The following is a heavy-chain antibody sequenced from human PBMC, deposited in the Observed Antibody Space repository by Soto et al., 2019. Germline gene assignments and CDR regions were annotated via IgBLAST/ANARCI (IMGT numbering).Heavy chain of an antibody. CDR1: GFMFSAYW. CDR2: IHGDGGKI. J-gene: IGHJ4*02. Sequence: GGSLRLSCAAPGFMFSAYWMSWVRQAPGKGLEWVANIHGDGGKIYYVDSVKGRFTISRDNAKRSLYLQMNSLRAEDTAVYYCARDFYGGYTYGPGDYWGQGALVTVSS. V-gene: IGHV3-7*01. CDR3: ARDFYGGYTYGPGDY. D-gene: IGHD5-18*01.